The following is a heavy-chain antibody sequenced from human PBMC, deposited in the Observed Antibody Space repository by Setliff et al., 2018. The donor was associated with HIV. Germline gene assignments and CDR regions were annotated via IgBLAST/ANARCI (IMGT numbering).Heavy chain of an antibody. Sequence: LRLSCAASGFTFTNAWMSWVRQAPGKGLEWISYSSDTGSTTYYGDSVKGRFTISRDNPKNSVYLQMSGLRAEDTAMYYCGKDFNWESGCWGQGTLVTVSS. CDR1: GFTFTNAW. CDR2: SSDTGSTT. CDR3: GKDFNWESGC. D-gene: IGHD1-1*01. V-gene: IGHV3-11*01. J-gene: IGHJ4*02.